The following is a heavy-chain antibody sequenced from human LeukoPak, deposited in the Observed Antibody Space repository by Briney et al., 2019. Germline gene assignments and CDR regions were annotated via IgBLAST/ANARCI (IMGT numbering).Heavy chain of an antibody. D-gene: IGHD2-2*01. V-gene: IGHV4-59*08. Sequence: PSETLSLTCTVSGGSISSYYWSWIRQPPGKGLEWIGYIYYSGSTNYNPSLKSRVTISLDTPKNQFALKLSSVTAADTAVYYCARFYCSSTSCFRVGMDVWGQGTTVTVSS. CDR1: GGSISSYY. CDR2: IYYSGST. J-gene: IGHJ6*02. CDR3: ARFYCSSTSCFRVGMDV.